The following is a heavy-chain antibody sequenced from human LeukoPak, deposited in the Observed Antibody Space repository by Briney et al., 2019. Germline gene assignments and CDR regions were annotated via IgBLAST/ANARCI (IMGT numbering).Heavy chain of an antibody. J-gene: IGHJ4*02. CDR3: ATDRDNSDWQKRFDS. Sequence: GGSLRLSCAASGFTFRSYAMNWVRQAPGKGLEWVSSISANGLTTYYADSVKGRFTIARGNSKNMLYLQMNSLRAEDTAVYYCATDRDNSDWQKRFDSWGQGTLVTVSS. CDR1: GFTFRSYA. CDR2: ISANGLTT. V-gene: IGHV3-23*01. D-gene: IGHD2-21*02.